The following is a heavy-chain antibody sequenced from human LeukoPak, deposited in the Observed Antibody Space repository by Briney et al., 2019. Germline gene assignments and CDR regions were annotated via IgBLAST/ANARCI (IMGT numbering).Heavy chain of an antibody. CDR2: ISGSGDST. Sequence: GGSLRLSCAASGFTFSSDAMNWVRQAPGKGLEWVSTISGSGDSTYYADSVKGRFTISRDNSKNTLYLQISSLRAEDTAVYYCAKIWFGELSHFDYWGQGALVTVSS. V-gene: IGHV3-23*01. D-gene: IGHD3-10*01. CDR1: GFTFSSDA. CDR3: AKIWFGELSHFDY. J-gene: IGHJ4*02.